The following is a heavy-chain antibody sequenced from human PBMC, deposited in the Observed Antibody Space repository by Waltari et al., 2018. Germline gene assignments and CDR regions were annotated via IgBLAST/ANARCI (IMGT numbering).Heavy chain of an antibody. V-gene: IGHV3-23*03. Sequence: EVQLLESGGTLLQPGGSLRLSCAVSGFSFTTYAMSWVRQAPGKGLEWISGINFGGSHTDYADSVKGRFTISRDNYKNTLDLQMNSLRAEDTAVYYCAKSLKPDRLRFGMDVWGQGTAVTVSS. CDR1: GFSFTTYA. CDR2: INFGGSHT. D-gene: IGHD6-6*01. CDR3: AKSLKPDRLRFGMDV. J-gene: IGHJ6*02.